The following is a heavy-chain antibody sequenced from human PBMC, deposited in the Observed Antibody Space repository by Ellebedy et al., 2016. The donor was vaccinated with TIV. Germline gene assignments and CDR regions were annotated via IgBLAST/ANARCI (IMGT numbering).Heavy chain of an antibody. CDR3: TTNPGVWGDF. Sequence: GESLKISCTLSGFIFNIYAIHWVRQAPGKGLEWVALLSFHGSQEDYAASVKGRFTIARDISKNTLYLQMNSLKTEDTGVYYCTTNPGVWGDFWGQGTQVTVSS. D-gene: IGHD2-8*01. CDR2: LSFHGSQE. CDR1: GFIFNIYA. J-gene: IGHJ4*02. V-gene: IGHV3-30*02.